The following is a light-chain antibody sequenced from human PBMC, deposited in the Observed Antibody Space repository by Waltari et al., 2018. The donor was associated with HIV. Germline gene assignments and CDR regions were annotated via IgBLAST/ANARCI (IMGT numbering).Light chain of an antibody. Sequence: QSALTQPPSVSGAPGQRVTISCTGNRSNIGAGFFLHWYQHLPGPAPKLLVYSDINRPSGVPDRFSGSKSGTSASLVITGLQAEDEADYYCQSYDSSLRASVFGGGTKLTVL. CDR3: QSYDSSLRASV. J-gene: IGLJ2*01. V-gene: IGLV1-40*01. CDR2: SDI. CDR1: RSNIGAGFF.